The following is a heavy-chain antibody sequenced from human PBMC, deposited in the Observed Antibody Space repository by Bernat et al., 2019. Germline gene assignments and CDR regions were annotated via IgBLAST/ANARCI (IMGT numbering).Heavy chain of an antibody. CDR2: IIPILGIA. CDR3: ARARVITFGGVISKGGDYYYGMDV. J-gene: IGHJ6*02. CDR1: GGTFSSYA. V-gene: IGHV1-69*04. Sequence: QVQLVQSGAEVKKPGSSVKVSCKASGGTFSSYAISWVRQAPGQGLEWMGRIIPILGIANYAQKFQGRVTITADKSTSTAYMELSSLRSEDTAVYYCARARVITFGGVISKGGDYYYGMDVWGQGTTVTVSS. D-gene: IGHD3-16*02.